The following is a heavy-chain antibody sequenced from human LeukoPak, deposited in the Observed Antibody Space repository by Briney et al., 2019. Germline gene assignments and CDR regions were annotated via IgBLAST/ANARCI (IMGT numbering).Heavy chain of an antibody. CDR1: GFSFDDYA. D-gene: IGHD3-22*01. J-gene: IGHJ4*02. V-gene: IGHV3-9*01. Sequence: GGSLRLSCAASGFSFDDYAMHWVRQAPGKGLEWVSGISWNSGSIGYADSVKGRFTIPRDNAKNSLYLQMNSLRAEDTALYYCAKGPLYYYESTGRIDSWGQGTLVTVSS. CDR2: ISWNSGSI. CDR3: AKGPLYYYESTGRIDS.